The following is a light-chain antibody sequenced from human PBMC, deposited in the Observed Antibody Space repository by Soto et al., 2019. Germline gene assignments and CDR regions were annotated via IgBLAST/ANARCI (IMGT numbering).Light chain of an antibody. CDR1: QGIGSW. Sequence: DIQMTQSPSSLSASVGDRVTITCRASQGIGSWLAWYQQKPGKAPKLLIYAASSLLSGVPSRFSGSGSGTDFALTISSLQPEDFATYYCQQANTLPTFGQGTRLEIK. CDR3: QQANTLPT. V-gene: IGKV1-12*01. J-gene: IGKJ5*01. CDR2: AAS.